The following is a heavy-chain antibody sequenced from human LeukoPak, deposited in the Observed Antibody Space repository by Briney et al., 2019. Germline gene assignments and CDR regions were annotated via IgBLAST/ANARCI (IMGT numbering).Heavy chain of an antibody. J-gene: IGHJ4*02. CDR1: GYIFASYY. Sequence: GASVKVSCKASGYIFASYYMHWVRQAPGHGLEWLGVVYPSAGTSDPAQRFPPRITLSDDTSTSTAYMELKTMKSEDTAMSLCVREDHGDYLHIRGLGPVATVTS. V-gene: IGHV1-46*03. D-gene: IGHD3-10*01. CDR2: VYPSAGTS. CDR3: VREDHGDYLHI.